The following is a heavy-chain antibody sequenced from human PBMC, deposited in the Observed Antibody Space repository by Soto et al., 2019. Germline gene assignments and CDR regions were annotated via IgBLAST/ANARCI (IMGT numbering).Heavy chain of an antibody. Sequence: QVQLQQSGPGLVKPSQTLSLTCAISGDSVSTNSATWDWIRQSPSRGLEWLGRTYYRSKWDYDYAASVKGRITINPDTANNQLYLQLDSVTPDDTAVYYCARLIGNSWLDSWGQGTLVTVSS. V-gene: IGHV6-1*01. CDR3: ARLIGNSWLDS. J-gene: IGHJ5*01. CDR1: GDSVSTNSAT. D-gene: IGHD2-8*01. CDR2: TYYRSKWDY.